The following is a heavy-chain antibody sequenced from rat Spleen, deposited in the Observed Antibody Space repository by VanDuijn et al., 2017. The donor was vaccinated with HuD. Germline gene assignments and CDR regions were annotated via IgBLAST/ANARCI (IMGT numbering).Heavy chain of an antibody. Sequence: EVQLVESGGGLVQPGRSLKLSCVASGFTFNNFWMSWIRQAPGKGLEWVASISNTGGTIYSPDSVKGRFTISRHNTQNTLYLQMNSLRSEDTATYYCTTVVQGHGFADWGQGTLVTVSS. D-gene: IGHD1-1*01. CDR3: TTVVQGHGFAD. V-gene: IGHV5-31*01. CDR1: GFTFNNFW. J-gene: IGHJ3*01. CDR2: ISNTGGTI.